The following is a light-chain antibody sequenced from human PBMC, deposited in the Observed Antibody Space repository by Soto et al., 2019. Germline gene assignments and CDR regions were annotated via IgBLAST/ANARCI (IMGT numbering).Light chain of an antibody. V-gene: IGKV1-39*01. CDR1: QSISSY. CDR3: QESYDMKT. Sequence: DLQMTQSPSSLSASVGDRVTITCRASQSISSYLNWYQQKPGKAPKLLMYAASTLQSGVPSRFSGSGSGTAFSLTISSLQPEDFATYYCQESYDMKTFGQGTKVEVK. J-gene: IGKJ1*01. CDR2: AAS.